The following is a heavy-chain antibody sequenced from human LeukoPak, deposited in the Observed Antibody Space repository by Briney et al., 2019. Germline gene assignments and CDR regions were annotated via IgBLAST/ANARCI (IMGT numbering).Heavy chain of an antibody. Sequence: RGSLRLSCAASGFTFSSYWMSWVRQAPGKGLEWVANIKQDGSEKYYVDSVKGRFTISRDNAKNSLYLQMNSLRAEDTAVYYCARVSSKATVRGLITKKNYYYYYMDVWGKGTTVTISS. CDR3: ARVSSKATVRGLITKKNYYYYYMDV. CDR1: GFTFSSYW. CDR2: IKQDGSEK. J-gene: IGHJ6*03. D-gene: IGHD3-10*01. V-gene: IGHV3-7*01.